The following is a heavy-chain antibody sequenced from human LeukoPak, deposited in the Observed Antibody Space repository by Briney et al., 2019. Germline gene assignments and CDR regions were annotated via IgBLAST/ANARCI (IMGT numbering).Heavy chain of an antibody. D-gene: IGHD2-2*01. CDR2: IYYSGST. V-gene: IGHV4-39*01. CDR3: ARLRVVVVPAAIRYFDY. J-gene: IGHJ4*02. CDR1: GGSISSSSYY. Sequence: PSETLSLTCTVSGGSISSSSYYWGWIRQPPGKGLEWIGSIYYSGSTYYNPSLKSRVTISVDTSKNQFSLKLSSVTAADTAVYYCARLRVVVVPAAIRYFDYWGQGTLVTVSS.